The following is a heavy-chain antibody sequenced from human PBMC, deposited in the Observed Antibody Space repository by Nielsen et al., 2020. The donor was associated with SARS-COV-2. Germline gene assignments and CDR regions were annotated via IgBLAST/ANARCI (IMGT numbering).Heavy chain of an antibody. Sequence: GGSLRLSCAASGFTFSSYAMSWVRQAPGKGLEWVSAISGSGGSTYYADSVKGRFTISRDNSKNTLYLQMNSLRAEDTAVYYCASTDIVVVPAAIGCFDYWGQGTLVTVSS. CDR2: ISGSGGST. CDR3: ASTDIVVVPAAIGCFDY. D-gene: IGHD2-2*02. J-gene: IGHJ4*02. CDR1: GFTFSSYA. V-gene: IGHV3-23*01.